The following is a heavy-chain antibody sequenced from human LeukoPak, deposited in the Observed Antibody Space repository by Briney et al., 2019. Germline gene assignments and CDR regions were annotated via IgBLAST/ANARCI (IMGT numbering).Heavy chain of an antibody. CDR2: IYYSGST. Sequence: PSETLSLTCTVSGGSISSSSYYWGWIRQPPGKGLEWIGSIYYSGSTYYNPSLKSRVTISVDTSKNQFSLQLSSVTAADTAVYYCASYSYYYYYYMDVWGKGTTVTVSS. V-gene: IGHV4-39*01. CDR3: ASYSYYYYYYMDV. J-gene: IGHJ6*03. D-gene: IGHD2-21*01. CDR1: GGSISSSSYY.